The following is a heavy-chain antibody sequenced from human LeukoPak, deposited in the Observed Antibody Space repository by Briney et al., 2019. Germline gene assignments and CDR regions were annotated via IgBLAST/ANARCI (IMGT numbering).Heavy chain of an antibody. J-gene: IGHJ4*02. V-gene: IGHV3-48*01. CDR2: ISSSSSTI. CDR1: GFTFSSYS. Sequence: GRSLRLSCAASGFTFSSYSMNWVRQAPGKGLEWVSYISSSSSTIYYADSVKGRFPISTDNAKKPLYLQMNSLRAEDTAVYYCARATFYYDSSGYYYFDYWGQGTLVTVSS. D-gene: IGHD3-22*01. CDR3: ARATFYYDSSGYYYFDY.